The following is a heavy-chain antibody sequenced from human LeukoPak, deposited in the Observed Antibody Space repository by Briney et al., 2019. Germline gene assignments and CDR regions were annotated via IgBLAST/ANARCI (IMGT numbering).Heavy chain of an antibody. CDR2: IQYDGSNG. V-gene: IGHV3-30*04. CDR3: AKDRCSNGVGCYYYYMDV. D-gene: IGHD2-8*01. CDR1: GFTFSSYA. J-gene: IGHJ6*03. Sequence: GGSLRLSCAASGFTFSSYALHWVRQAPGKGLEWVAYIQYDGSNGQYADSVKGRFSISRDSSKHILYLQMNSLRAEETAVYYCAKDRCSNGVGCYYYYMDVWGKGTTVTISS.